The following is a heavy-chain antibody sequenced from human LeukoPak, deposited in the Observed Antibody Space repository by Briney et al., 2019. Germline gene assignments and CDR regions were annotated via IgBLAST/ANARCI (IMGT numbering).Heavy chain of an antibody. CDR1: GFTFSDHY. CDR3: ARELSGTTSYYFDY. Sequence: GGSLRLSCAASGFTFSDHYMDWVRQAPGKGLEWVSYISTSGNTRYYADSVKGRFTISRDNAKNSLYLQMNSLRVEDTAVYYCARELSGTTSYYFDYWGQGTLVTVSS. CDR2: ISTSGNTR. V-gene: IGHV3-11*04. J-gene: IGHJ4*02. D-gene: IGHD1-7*01.